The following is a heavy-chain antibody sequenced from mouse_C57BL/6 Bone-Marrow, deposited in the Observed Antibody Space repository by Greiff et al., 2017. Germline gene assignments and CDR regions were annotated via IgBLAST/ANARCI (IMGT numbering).Heavy chain of an antibody. J-gene: IGHJ2*01. CDR1: GYTFTSYW. CDR2: INPSNGGT. V-gene: IGHV1-53*01. Sequence: QVQLQQSGTELVKPGASVKLSCKASGYTFTSYWMHWVKQRPGQGLEWIGNINPSNGGTNYNEKFKSKATLTVDKSSSTAYMQLSSLTSEDSAVYYCAREGGDYDERPYFDYWGQGTTLTVSS. CDR3: AREGGDYDERPYFDY. D-gene: IGHD2-4*01.